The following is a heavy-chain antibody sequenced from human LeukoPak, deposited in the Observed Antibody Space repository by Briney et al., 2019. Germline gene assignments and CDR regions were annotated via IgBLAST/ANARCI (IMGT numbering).Heavy chain of an antibody. CDR1: GFTFSSYS. Sequence: GGSLRLSCAASGFTFSSYSMGWVRQAPGKGLEWVSAISGSGGSTYYADSVKGRFTISRDNSKNTLYLQMNSLRAEDTAVYYCAKDRGDGDYNFDYWGQGTLVTVSS. D-gene: IGHD4-17*01. CDR2: ISGSGGST. V-gene: IGHV3-23*01. CDR3: AKDRGDGDYNFDY. J-gene: IGHJ4*02.